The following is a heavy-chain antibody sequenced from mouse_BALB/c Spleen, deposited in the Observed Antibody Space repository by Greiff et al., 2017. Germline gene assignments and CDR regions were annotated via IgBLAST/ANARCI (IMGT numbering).Heavy chain of an antibody. CDR3: AREDDGYPRFAY. J-gene: IGHJ3*01. CDR2: ISYDGSN. V-gene: IGHV3-6*02. CDR1: GYSITSGYY. Sequence: EVQLQQSGPGLVKPSQSLSLTCSVTGYSITSGYYWYWIRQFPGNKLEWMGYISYDGSNNYNPSLKNRISITRDTSKNQFFLKLNSVTTEDTATYYCAREDDGYPRFAYWGQGTLVTVSA. D-gene: IGHD2-3*01.